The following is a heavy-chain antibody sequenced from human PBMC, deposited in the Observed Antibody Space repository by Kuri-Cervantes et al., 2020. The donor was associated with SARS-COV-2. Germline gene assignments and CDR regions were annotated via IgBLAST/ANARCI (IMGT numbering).Heavy chain of an antibody. CDR1: GGSFSNYN. Sequence: SETLSLTCAVYGGSFSNYNWNWIRQSPEKGLEWIAEINHSGSTSYNPSLKSRFTISVDTSKNQFSLKVRSVAAADTAVYYCARARSSIGVVRGAMYYFWHMDVWSKGTTVTVSS. D-gene: IGHD3-10*01. J-gene: IGHJ6*03. CDR2: INHSGST. V-gene: IGHV4-34*01. CDR3: ARARSSIGVVRGAMYYFWHMDV.